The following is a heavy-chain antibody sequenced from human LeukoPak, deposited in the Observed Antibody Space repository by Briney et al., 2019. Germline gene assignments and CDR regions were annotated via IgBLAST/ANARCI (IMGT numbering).Heavy chain of an antibody. CDR3: ATGLWTYGY. D-gene: IGHD3-10*01. J-gene: IGHJ4*02. CDR1: XFTFSSYW. CDR2: IKQDGSEK. Sequence: SLRLSCXASXFTFSSYWMSWVRQAPGKGLEWVANIKQDGSEKNYVDSVKGRITISRDNAKNSLYLQMNSLRGEDTAVYYCATGLWTYGYWGQGTLVTVSS. V-gene: IGHV3-7*03.